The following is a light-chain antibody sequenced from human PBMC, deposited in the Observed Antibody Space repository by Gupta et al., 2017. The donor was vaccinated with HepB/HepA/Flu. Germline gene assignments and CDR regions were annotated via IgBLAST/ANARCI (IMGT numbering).Light chain of an antibody. Sequence: DIVMSQSPDPLAVSLGERATITCKSSKTLYSSENRNNFLAWYQKRPGQPPRLLLYWASTRESGVPERFTGSGSGTEFTLTIRSLQAEDVAVYFCHQYFRTPYTFGQGTKLQIK. J-gene: IGKJ2*01. V-gene: IGKV4-1*01. CDR2: WAS. CDR1: KTLYSSENRNNF. CDR3: HQYFRTPYT.